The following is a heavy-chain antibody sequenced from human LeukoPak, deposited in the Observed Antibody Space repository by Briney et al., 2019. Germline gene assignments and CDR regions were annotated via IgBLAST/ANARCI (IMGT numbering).Heavy chain of an antibody. CDR3: ARARYYDFWGGYLFDY. J-gene: IGHJ4*02. Sequence: PGGSLRLSCAASGFTFSSYWMHWVRQAPGKGLVWVSRINSDGSSTSYADSVKGRFTISRDNAKNALYLQMNSLRAEDTAVCYCARARYYDFWGGYLFDYWGQGTLVTVSS. CDR1: GFTFSSYW. CDR2: INSDGSST. V-gene: IGHV3-74*01. D-gene: IGHD3-3*01.